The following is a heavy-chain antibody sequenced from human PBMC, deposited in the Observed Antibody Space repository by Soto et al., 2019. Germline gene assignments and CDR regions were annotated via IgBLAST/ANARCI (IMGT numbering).Heavy chain of an antibody. V-gene: IGHV3-30*18. CDR2: ISYDGSNK. D-gene: IGHD1-26*01. Sequence: GGSLRLSCAASGFTFSSYGMHWVRQAPGKGLEWVAVISYDGSNKYYADSVKGRFTISRDNSKNTLYLQMNSLRAEDTAVYYSAKVPKKWELPSCPDYWGQGTLVTVSS. J-gene: IGHJ4*02. CDR3: AKVPKKWELPSCPDY. CDR1: GFTFSSYG.